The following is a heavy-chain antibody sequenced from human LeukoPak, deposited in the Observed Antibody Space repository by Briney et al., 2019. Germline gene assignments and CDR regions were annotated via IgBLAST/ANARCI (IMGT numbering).Heavy chain of an antibody. CDR1: GGSISSSSYY. CDR2: IYYSGST. CDR3: ARGPIAAAGLNWFDP. Sequence: SETLSLTCTVSGGSISSSSYYWGWIRQPPGKGLEWIGSIYYSGSTYYNPSLKSRVTISVDTSKNQFSLKLSSVTAADTAVYYCARGPIAAAGLNWFDPWGQGTLVTVSS. J-gene: IGHJ5*02. D-gene: IGHD6-13*01. V-gene: IGHV4-39*01.